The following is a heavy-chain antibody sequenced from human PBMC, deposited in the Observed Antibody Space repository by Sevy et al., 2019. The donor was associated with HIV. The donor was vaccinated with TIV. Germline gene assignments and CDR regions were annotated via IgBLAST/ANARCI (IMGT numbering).Heavy chain of an antibody. V-gene: IGHV1-69*13. J-gene: IGHJ4*02. D-gene: IGHD6-13*01. Sequence: ASVKVSCKASGGTFSSYAISWVRQAPGQGLEWMGGIIPIFGTANDAQKFQGRVTITADESTSTAYMELSSLRSEDTAVYYCARIAAAGRGDFDYWGQGTLVTVSS. CDR3: ARIAAAGRGDFDY. CDR2: IIPIFGTA. CDR1: GGTFSSYA.